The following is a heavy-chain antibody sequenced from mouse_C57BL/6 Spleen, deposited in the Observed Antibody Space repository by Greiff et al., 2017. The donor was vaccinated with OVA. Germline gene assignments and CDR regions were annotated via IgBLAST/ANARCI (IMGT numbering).Heavy chain of an antibody. V-gene: IGHV1-52*01. CDR1: GYTFTSYW. D-gene: IGHD2-5*01. Sequence: QVQLQQPGAELVRPGSSVKLSCKASGYTFTSYWMHWVKQRPIQGLEWIGNIDPSDSETHYNQKFKDKATLTVDKSSSTAYMQLSSLTSEDSAVYYCARSGRNIVTTNYYAMDYWGQGTSVTVSS. CDR3: ARSGRNIVTTNYYAMDY. J-gene: IGHJ4*01. CDR2: IDPSDSET.